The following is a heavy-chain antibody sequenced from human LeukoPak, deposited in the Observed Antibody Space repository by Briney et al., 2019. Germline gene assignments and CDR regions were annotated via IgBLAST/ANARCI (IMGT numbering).Heavy chain of an antibody. J-gene: IGHJ4*02. CDR3: ERTRMGKVQIDY. D-gene: IGHD2-8*01. V-gene: IGHV1-18*01. CDR2: ISAYNGNT. CDR1: GYTFNSYG. Sequence: ASVKVSCKDSGYTFNSYGISWVRQAPGQGLEWMGWISAYNGNTNYAQKLQGRVTMTTDTSTSTAYMELRSLRSDDTAVYYCERTRMGKVQIDYWVQGPLVIVSS.